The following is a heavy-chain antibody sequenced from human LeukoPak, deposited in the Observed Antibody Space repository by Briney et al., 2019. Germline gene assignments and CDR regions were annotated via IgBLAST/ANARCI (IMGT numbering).Heavy chain of an antibody. CDR3: ARDTSVAAPDY. D-gene: IGHD6-13*01. V-gene: IGHV1-18*01. CDR2: ISAYNGNT. J-gene: IGHJ4*02. CDR1: GYTFTSYG. Sequence: ASVKVSCKASGYTFTSYGISWVRQAPGQGLEWMGWISAYNGNTNYAQKLQGRVTMTTDTSTSTDYMELKNLRSDDTAVYYCARDTSVAAPDYWGQGTLVTVSS.